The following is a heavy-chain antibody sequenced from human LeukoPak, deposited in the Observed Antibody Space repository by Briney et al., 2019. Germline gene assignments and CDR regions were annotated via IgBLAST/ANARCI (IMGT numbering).Heavy chain of an antibody. CDR2: INTDGSST. Sequence: GGSLRLSCAASGFTFSSYWMHWVRQAPGKGLVWVSRINTDGSSTNYADSVKGRFTISRDNAKNTLYLQMNSLRAEDTAVYYCARGYCSSTSCYFDSWGLGTLVTVSS. J-gene: IGHJ4*02. V-gene: IGHV3-74*01. CDR3: ARGYCSSTSCYFDS. D-gene: IGHD2-2*01. CDR1: GFTFSSYW.